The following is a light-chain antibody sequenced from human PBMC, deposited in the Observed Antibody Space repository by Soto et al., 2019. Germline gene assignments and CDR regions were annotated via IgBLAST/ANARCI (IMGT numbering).Light chain of an antibody. CDR3: QQYGNSPLT. CDR1: QSISDY. V-gene: IGKV3D-15*01. J-gene: IGKJ4*02. Sequence: EIQMTQSPSTLSASAGERVTVTCRASQSISDYLAWYQQKPGQAPKLLIYGASNRASGIPARFSGSGSGTDFTFTISSLEPEDFAAYYCQQYGNSPLTFGGGTKVDIK. CDR2: GAS.